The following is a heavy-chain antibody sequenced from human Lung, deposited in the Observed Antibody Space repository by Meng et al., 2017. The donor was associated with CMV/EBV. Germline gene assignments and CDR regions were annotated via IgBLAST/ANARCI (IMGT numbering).Heavy chain of an antibody. CDR3: ARDRPTHLIYCSNDNCYSNAMDV. D-gene: IGHD2-2*01. Sequence: SCTASGFTFSSYEMNWVRQAPGKGLEWVSYISSSGSTVSYGDSVKGRFTISRDNAKNSLYLQMNSLRAEDTAVYYCARDRPTHLIYCSNDNCYSNAMDVXRQGXTVTVSS. J-gene: IGHJ6*02. CDR1: GFTFSSYE. CDR2: ISSSGSTV. V-gene: IGHV3-48*03.